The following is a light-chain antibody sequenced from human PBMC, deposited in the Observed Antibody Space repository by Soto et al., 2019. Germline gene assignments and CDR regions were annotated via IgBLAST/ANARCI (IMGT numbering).Light chain of an antibody. CDR3: QQYNTWPPFT. V-gene: IGKV3-15*01. CDR2: GAS. CDR1: QSVSSK. J-gene: IGKJ3*01. Sequence: EIVLTQSPATLSLSPGERATLSCGASQSVSSKLAWYQQKPGQAPRLLIYGASTRATSIPARFSGSGSGTEFTLTISSLQSEDFAVYYCQQYNTWPPFTFGPGTKVDIK.